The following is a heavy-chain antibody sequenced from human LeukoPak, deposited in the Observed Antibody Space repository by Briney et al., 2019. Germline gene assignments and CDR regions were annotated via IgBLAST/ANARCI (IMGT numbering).Heavy chain of an antibody. D-gene: IGHD3-16*01. V-gene: IGHV3-23*01. Sequence: PAESLRLSCAASGFTFSSNCMSWVRQAPGKGLEWDSSISGSVGTTYDVDAVKGRLTVSRDNSKYTLYLQMNSLRADDTAVYSCAKGPPSVMANAFHIWGQGTMVTVS. J-gene: IGHJ3*02. CDR1: GFTFSSNC. CDR2: ISGSVGTT. CDR3: AKGPPSVMANAFHI.